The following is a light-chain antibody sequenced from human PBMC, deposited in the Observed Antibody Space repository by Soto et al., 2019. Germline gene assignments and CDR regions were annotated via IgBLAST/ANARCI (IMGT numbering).Light chain of an antibody. CDR1: SSDVGGYNY. CDR3: SSYTSSSSLV. CDR2: EVS. Sequence: QSVLTQPASVSGSPGQSITISCTGTSSDVGGYNYVSWYQQHPGKAPKLIIYEVSNRPSGVSNLFSGSKSGNTASLTISGLQAEDEADYYCSSYTSSSSLVFGTGTKLTVL. V-gene: IGLV2-14*01. J-gene: IGLJ1*01.